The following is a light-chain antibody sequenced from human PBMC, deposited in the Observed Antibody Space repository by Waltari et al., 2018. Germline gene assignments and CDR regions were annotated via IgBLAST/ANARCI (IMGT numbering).Light chain of an antibody. J-gene: IGKJ1*01. V-gene: IGKV3-20*01. CDR3: QQYGSSPR. Sequence: EIVLTQSPGTLSLSPGERATLSCRASQSVSSNSLAWYQQKPGQAPRLLIYGASSRATGIPDRFSGRGSGTDFTLTISRLEPEDFAVYFCQQYGSSPRFGQGTKVEIK. CDR2: GAS. CDR1: QSVSSNS.